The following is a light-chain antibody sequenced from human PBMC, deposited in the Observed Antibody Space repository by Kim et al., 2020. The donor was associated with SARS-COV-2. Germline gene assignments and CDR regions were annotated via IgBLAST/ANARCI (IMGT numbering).Light chain of an antibody. CDR1: QSISGN. CDR3: QQYDNWPPMYT. V-gene: IGKV3-15*01. CDR2: GGS. Sequence: ETVMTQSPATLSVSLGERVTLSCRASQSISGNVAWYQQKGGQAPRLLIYGGSTRATGVPARFSGSGSGTEFTLSISSLQSEDFGVYYCQQYDNWPPMYTFGQGTKLEI. J-gene: IGKJ2*01.